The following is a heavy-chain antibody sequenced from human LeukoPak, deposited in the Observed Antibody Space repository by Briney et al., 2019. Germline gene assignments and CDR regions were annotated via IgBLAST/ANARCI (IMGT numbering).Heavy chain of an antibody. CDR2: IYYSGST. D-gene: IGHD6-19*01. V-gene: IGHV4-59*08. CDR3: AGHAEYSSGWYSHYYYGMDV. J-gene: IGHJ6*02. Sequence: SETLSLTCTVSGGSISSYYWSWIRQPPGKGLEWIGYIYYSGSTNYNPSLKSRVTISVDTSKNQFSLKLSSVTAADTAVYYCAGHAEYSSGWYSHYYYGMDVWGQGTTVTVSS. CDR1: GGSISSYY.